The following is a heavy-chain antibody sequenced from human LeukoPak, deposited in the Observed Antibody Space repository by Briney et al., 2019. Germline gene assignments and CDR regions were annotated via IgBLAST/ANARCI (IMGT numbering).Heavy chain of an antibody. CDR3: ARELGYGHGFDY. CDR1: GFTFSSYG. D-gene: IGHD5-18*01. V-gene: IGHV3-33*01. J-gene: IGHJ4*02. CDR2: IWYDGSNK. Sequence: GGPLRLSCAASGFTFSSYGMHGVRQAPGKGLEWVAVIWYDGSNKYYADSVKGRFTISRDNSKNTLYVQMNSLRAEDTAVYYCARELGYGHGFDYWGQGTLVTVSS.